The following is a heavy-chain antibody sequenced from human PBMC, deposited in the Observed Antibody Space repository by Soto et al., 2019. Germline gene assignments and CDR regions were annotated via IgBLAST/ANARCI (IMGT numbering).Heavy chain of an antibody. CDR2: IYHSGST. V-gene: IGHV4-4*02. CDR1: GGSSISTFG. D-gene: IGHD3-10*01. J-gene: IGHJ4*02. CDR3: ARRWGEGRFDY. Sequence: PSQTLSHTCTVSGGSSISTFGWSCVRQTPGKGLEWIGEIYHSGSTNYNPSLKSRVTISVDKSKNQLSLKLSSVTASDTAVDYCARRWGEGRFDYWGQGTLVTVSS.